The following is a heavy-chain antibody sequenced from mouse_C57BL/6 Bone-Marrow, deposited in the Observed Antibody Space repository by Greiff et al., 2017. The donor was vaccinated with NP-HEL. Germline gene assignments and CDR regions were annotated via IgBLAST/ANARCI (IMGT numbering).Heavy chain of an antibody. CDR3: ARLGRGYFDD. V-gene: IGHV1-4*01. Sequence: VQLQQSGAELARPGASVKMSCKASGYTFTSYTMPWVKQRPGQGLEWIGYINPSSGYTKYNQKFKDKATLTADKASSTAYMQLSSRTSEDSAVDYCARLGRGYFDDWGQGTTLTVSS. CDR2: INPSSGYT. CDR1: GYTFTSYT. D-gene: IGHD4-1*01. J-gene: IGHJ2*01.